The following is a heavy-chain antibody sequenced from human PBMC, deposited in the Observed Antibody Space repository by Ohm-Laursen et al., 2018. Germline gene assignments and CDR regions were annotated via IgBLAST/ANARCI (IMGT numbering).Heavy chain of an antibody. CDR2: IYYSGST. CDR3: ARGGYSGDFDP. V-gene: IGHV4-59*07. D-gene: IGHD5-12*01. CDR1: GGSISSYY. Sequence: SDTLSLTCTVSGGSISSYYWSWIRQPPGKGLEWIGYIYYSGSTNYNPSLKSRVTISVDTSKNQFSLKVSSVTAADTAMYYCARGGYSGDFDPWGQGTLVTVSS. J-gene: IGHJ5*02.